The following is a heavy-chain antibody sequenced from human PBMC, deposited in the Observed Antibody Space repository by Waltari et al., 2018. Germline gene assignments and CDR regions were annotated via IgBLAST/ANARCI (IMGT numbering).Heavy chain of an antibody. CDR1: GYTFTDYY. D-gene: IGHD2-21*02. CDR2: VDPEDGET. J-gene: IGHJ6*02. CDR3: ATGGAVTAIPSEYYYYGMDV. Sequence: EVQLVQSGAEVKKPGATVKISCKVSGYTFTDYYMHWVQQAPGKGLGWMGVVDPEDGETIYAGKFQGRVTITADTSTDTAYMELSSLRSEDTAVYYCATGGAVTAIPSEYYYYGMDVWGQGTTVTVSS. V-gene: IGHV1-69-2*01.